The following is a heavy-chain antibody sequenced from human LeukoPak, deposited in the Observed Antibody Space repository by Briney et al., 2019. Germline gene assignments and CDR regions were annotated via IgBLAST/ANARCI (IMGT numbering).Heavy chain of an antibody. J-gene: IGHJ4*02. CDR2: ISGSGGST. V-gene: IGHV3-23*01. CDR3: AKGSSGSRPYYFDY. Sequence: GGSLRLSCAASGFTFSSYAMSWVRQAPGKGLEWVSVISGSGGSTYYSDSVKGRFTISRDNSKNTLYLQMNTLRAEDTAIYYCAKGSSGSRPYYFDYWGQGTLVTVSS. D-gene: IGHD3-22*01. CDR1: GFTFSSYA.